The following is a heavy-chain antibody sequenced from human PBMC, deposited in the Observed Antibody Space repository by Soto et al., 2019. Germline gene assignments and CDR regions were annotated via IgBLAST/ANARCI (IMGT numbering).Heavy chain of an antibody. D-gene: IGHD2-8*02. CDR3: AGLLGTGFDRFEY. J-gene: IGHJ4*02. CDR1: GFSLSGSF. Sequence: EVELVESGGGLVHPGGSLKLSCAASGFSLSGSFIHWVRQASGKGPEWVCRIPSRAHNYATAYGTSVQGRFTVSRDDSLTTASLQMNGLRAEDTAGYFCAGLLGTGFDRFEYWGRGIQVTVSA. V-gene: IGHV3-73*02. CDR2: IPSRAHNYAT.